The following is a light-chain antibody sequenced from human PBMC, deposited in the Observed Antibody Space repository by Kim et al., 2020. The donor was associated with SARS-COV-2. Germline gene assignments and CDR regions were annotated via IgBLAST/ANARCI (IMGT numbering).Light chain of an antibody. CDR3: QQLNSYSIT. J-gene: IGKJ5*01. Sequence: DIQLTQSPSFLSASVGDRVTITCRASQGISSHLAWYQQKPGKAPKLLIYIASTLQSGVPSRFSGSGSGTEFTLTISSLQPEDFATYYCQQLNSYSITFGQGTRLEIK. V-gene: IGKV1-9*01. CDR2: IAS. CDR1: QGISSH.